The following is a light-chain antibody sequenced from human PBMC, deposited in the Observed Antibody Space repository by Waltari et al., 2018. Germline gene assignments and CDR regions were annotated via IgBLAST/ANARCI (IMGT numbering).Light chain of an antibody. CDR3: SSYTSSGTLRV. J-gene: IGLJ2*01. CDR1: SSHVGGYNY. CDR2: DVS. Sequence: QSALTQPASVSGSPGQSITLSCTGTSSHVGGYNYVSWYQQHPGKAPKLMIYDVSKRPSGVSNRFSGSKSGNTASLTISGLQAEDEADYYCSSYTSSGTLRVFGGGTKLTVL. V-gene: IGLV2-14*03.